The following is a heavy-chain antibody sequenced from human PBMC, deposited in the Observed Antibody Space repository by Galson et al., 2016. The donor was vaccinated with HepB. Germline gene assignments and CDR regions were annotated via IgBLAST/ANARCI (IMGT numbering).Heavy chain of an antibody. V-gene: IGHV3-33*08. J-gene: IGHJ6*02. Sequence: SLRLSCATSGFTFNNYGINWVRQAPGKGLEWVAVISYDGNNRHYADAVKGRFTISRDSSTNTVYLQMNSLRADDTAVYFCARDRGLLHYYYGMDVWGQGTTVTVS. CDR3: ARDRGLLHYYYGMDV. CDR2: ISYDGNNR. CDR1: GFTFNNYG. D-gene: IGHD4-17*01.